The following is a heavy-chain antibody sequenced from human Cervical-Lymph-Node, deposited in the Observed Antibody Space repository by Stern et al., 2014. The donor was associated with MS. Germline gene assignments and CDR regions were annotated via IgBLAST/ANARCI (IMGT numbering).Heavy chain of an antibody. Sequence: EVQLVESGGGLVQPGGSLRLSCAASGFTFTSYAMSWVRQAPGKGLEWVSGISGSGSSTYYADSVKGRFTISRDNSKKTLFLQINSLRAEDTAVYYCAKDDALLWFGDCFDSWGQGTLVTVSS. J-gene: IGHJ4*02. CDR2: ISGSGSST. CDR1: GFTFTSYA. V-gene: IGHV3-23*04. D-gene: IGHD3-10*01. CDR3: AKDDALLWFGDCFDS.